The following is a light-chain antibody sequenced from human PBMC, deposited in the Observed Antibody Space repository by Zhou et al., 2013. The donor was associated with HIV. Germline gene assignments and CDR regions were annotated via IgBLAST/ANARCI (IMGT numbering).Light chain of an antibody. V-gene: IGKV3-20*01. Sequence: EIVLTQSPGFLSLSPGESATLSCRASQSLSSDYLSWYQQQPGRSPRLLIYGASSRATGIPDRFSGSGSGTDFSLTIDRLEPEDFAVYYCQFHGGSVTFGPGTKLDFK. CDR1: QSLSSDY. CDR2: GAS. CDR3: QFHGGSVT. J-gene: IGKJ3*01.